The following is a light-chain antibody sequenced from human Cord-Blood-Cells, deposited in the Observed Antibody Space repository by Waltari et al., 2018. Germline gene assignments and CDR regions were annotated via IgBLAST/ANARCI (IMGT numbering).Light chain of an antibody. Sequence: QSDLTQPRSVSGSPGQAVTIPCTGTSSDVGGYKYVSWYQQHPGKAPKLMINDVSKRPSGVPDRFSGSKSGNTASLTISGLQAEDEADYYCCSYAGSYTLVFGGGTKLTVL. CDR1: SSDVGGYKY. V-gene: IGLV2-11*01. CDR2: DVS. CDR3: CSYAGSYTLV. J-gene: IGLJ2*01.